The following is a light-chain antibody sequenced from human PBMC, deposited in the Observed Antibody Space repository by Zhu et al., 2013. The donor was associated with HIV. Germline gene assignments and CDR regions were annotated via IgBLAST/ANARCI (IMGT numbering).Light chain of an antibody. CDR2: GAS. Sequence: DIQMTQSPTSLSAASGDRVTIACRASQDIGNSLAWYQVKPGQAPKLLLYGASTLHSGTPARFGGGWVWDEISTLTVSSLQTEDVATYFCQRYNAAPYTFG. CDR1: QDIGNS. J-gene: IGKJ2*01. V-gene: IGKV1-27*01. CDR3: QRYNAAPYT.